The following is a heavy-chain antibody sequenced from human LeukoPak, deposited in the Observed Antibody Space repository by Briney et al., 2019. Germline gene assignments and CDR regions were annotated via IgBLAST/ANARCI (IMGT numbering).Heavy chain of an antibody. Sequence: LETLSLTCTVSGGSVSNGRYYWTWIRQPPGMGLEWIGYIYYLGSFNYNPSLESRVSISLDTSKNQFSLRLSSVTAADTAVYYCVRSTRDSSGYYYYFDYWGQGVLVPVSS. D-gene: IGHD3-22*01. J-gene: IGHJ4*02. CDR1: GGSVSNGRYY. CDR2: IYYLGSF. V-gene: IGHV4-61*01. CDR3: VRSTRDSSGYYYYFDY.